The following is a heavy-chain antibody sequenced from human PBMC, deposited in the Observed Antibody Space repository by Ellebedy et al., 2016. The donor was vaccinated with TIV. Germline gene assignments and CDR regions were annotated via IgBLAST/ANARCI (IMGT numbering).Heavy chain of an antibody. J-gene: IGHJ5*02. CDR3: ARHHVFYGDYVFWFDP. V-gene: IGHV1-69*13. D-gene: IGHD4-17*01. CDR2: IIPIFGTA. Sequence: ASVKVSCKASGGTLSSYAISWVRQAPGQGLEWVGGIIPIFGTANYAQKFQGRVTITADESTSKAYMELSSLRSEDTAVYYCARHHVFYGDYVFWFDPWGQGTLVTVSS. CDR1: GGTLSSYA.